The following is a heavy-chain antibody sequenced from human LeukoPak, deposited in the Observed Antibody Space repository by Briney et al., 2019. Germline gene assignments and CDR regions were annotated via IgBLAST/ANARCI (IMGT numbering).Heavy chain of an antibody. V-gene: IGHV3-7*01. D-gene: IGHD5-18*01. Sequence: GGSLRLSCAASGFTFSSYWMSWVRQAPGKGLEWVANIKKDGSEKYYVDSVKGRFAISRDNAKKSLYLQMNSLRAEDTAVYYCARHLSGITGYTYGRGIDYWGQGTLLTVSS. CDR3: ARHLSGITGYTYGRGIDY. J-gene: IGHJ4*02. CDR2: IKKDGSEK. CDR1: GFTFSSYW.